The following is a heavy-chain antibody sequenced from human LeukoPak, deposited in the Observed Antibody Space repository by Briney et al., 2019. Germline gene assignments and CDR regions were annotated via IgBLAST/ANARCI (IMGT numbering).Heavy chain of an antibody. D-gene: IGHD2-2*02. CDR3: AKLHCSSTSCYIDY. V-gene: IGHV3-23*01. CDR2: ISGSGGST. Sequence: PGGSLRLSCAASGFTFSSYVMSWVRQAPGEGLEWVSGISGSGGSTYYADSVKGRFTIPRDNSKNTLYLQMNSLRAEDTAVYYCAKLHCSSTSCYIDYWGQGTLVTVSS. J-gene: IGHJ4*02. CDR1: GFTFSSYV.